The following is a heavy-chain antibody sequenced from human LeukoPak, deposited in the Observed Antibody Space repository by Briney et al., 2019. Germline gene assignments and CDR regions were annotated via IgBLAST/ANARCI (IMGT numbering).Heavy chain of an antibody. J-gene: IGHJ6*03. V-gene: IGHV1-2*02. CDR3: ARGPVPRGGPYYYMDV. D-gene: IGHD3-10*01. CDR2: INPNSGGT. Sequence: GASVKVSCKASGYTFTSYGISWVRQAPGQGLEWMGWINPNSGGTNYAQKFQGRVTMTRDTSISTAYMELSRLRSDDTAVYYCARGPVPRGGPYYYMDVWGKGTTVTVSS. CDR1: GYTFTSYG.